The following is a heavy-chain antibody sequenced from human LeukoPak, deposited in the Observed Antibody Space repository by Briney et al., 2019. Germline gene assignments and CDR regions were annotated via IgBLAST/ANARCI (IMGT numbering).Heavy chain of an antibody. CDR3: ARHPAGRVRYYYMDV. CDR2: VLYSGTT. Sequence: SETLSLTCTVSGGSISSGTYCWGWIRQSPGKGLEWIGSVLYSGTTYDNPSLKGRVTISVDTSKNQISLKLSSVTAADTAVYYCARHPAGRVRYYYMDVWGKGTTVTVSS. J-gene: IGHJ6*03. V-gene: IGHV4-39*01. D-gene: IGHD3-16*01. CDR1: GGSISSGTYC.